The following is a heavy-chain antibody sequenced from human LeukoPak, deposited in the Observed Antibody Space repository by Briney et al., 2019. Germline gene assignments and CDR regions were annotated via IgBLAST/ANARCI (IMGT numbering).Heavy chain of an antibody. CDR2: IYYSGST. D-gene: IGHD2-15*01. Sequence: SETLSPTCTVSGDSISSNFWSWIRQPPGKGLEWIGYIYYSGSTKYNPSLKSRVTISVDTSKNQISLKLTSVTAADTAVYYCARKAANFDYWGQGTLVTVSS. CDR1: GDSISSNF. CDR3: ARKAANFDY. J-gene: IGHJ4*02. V-gene: IGHV4-59*01.